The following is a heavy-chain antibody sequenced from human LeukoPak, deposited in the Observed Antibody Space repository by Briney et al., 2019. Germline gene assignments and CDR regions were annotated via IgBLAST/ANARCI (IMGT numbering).Heavy chain of an antibody. D-gene: IGHD1-1*01. CDR1: GFTFSSYW. CDR2: IEQGGSEK. J-gene: IGHJ6*04. CDR3: ARDDWNAVYYYYYGMDV. Sequence: GGSLRLSCAASGFTFSSYWMSWVRQAPGKGLEWVANIEQGGSEKYYVNSVKGRFTISRDNAKNSLYLQMNSLRAEDTAVYYCARDDWNAVYYYYYGMDVWGKGTTVTVSS. V-gene: IGHV3-7*03.